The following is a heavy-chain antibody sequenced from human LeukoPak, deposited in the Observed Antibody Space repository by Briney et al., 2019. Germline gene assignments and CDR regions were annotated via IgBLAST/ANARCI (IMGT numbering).Heavy chain of an antibody. Sequence: GASVKVSCKASGYTLTSYYMQWVRQAPGQGLEWMGIINPNDATTSSARKFQGRVTMTRDTSTSTVYVELRSLTSEDTAVYYCARVDCSGGSCYRFDYWGQGTLVTVSS. CDR1: GYTLTSYY. CDR2: INPNDATT. D-gene: IGHD2-15*01. J-gene: IGHJ4*02. V-gene: IGHV1-46*01. CDR3: ARVDCSGGSCYRFDY.